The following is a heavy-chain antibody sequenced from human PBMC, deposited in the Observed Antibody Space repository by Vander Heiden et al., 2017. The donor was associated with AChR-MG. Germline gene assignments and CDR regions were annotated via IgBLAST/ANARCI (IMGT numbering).Heavy chain of an antibody. J-gene: IGHJ6*02. V-gene: IGHV4-34*01. CDR2: INHSGST. Sequence: QVQLQQWGAGLLKPSETLSLTCAVHGGSFSGYYWSWIRQPPGKGLEWIGEINHSGSTNYNPSLKSRVTISVDTSKNQFSLKLSSVTAADTAVYYCARFHNGGYYYYGMDVWGQGTTVTVSS. CDR1: GGSFSGYY. CDR3: ARFHNGGYYYYGMDV. D-gene: IGHD2-8*01.